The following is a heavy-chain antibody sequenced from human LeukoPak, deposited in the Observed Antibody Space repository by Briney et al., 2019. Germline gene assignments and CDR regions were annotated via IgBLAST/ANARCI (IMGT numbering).Heavy chain of an antibody. V-gene: IGHV3-23*01. Sequence: PGGSLRLSCAASGFTFSTYAMTWVRQAPGKGLEWVSSISGSGAGKFYAAPVKGRFTTSRDNSKNTPYVQMNSLRAEDTAVYYCARAAYGDYAGAFDIWGQGTMVIVSS. CDR3: ARAAYGDYAGAFDI. CDR1: GFTFSTYA. J-gene: IGHJ3*02. CDR2: ISGSGAGK. D-gene: IGHD4-17*01.